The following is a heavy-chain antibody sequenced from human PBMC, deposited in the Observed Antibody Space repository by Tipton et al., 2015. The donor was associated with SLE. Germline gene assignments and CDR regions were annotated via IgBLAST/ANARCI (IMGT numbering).Heavy chain of an antibody. CDR3: ARAVDGAYYYDSSGQGWFDP. Sequence: TLSLTCAVSGGSLNSSTDYWSWIRQPAGKGLEWIGRIYTSGSTNYNPSLKSRVTISVDTAKNQLSLKLSSVTAADTAVYYCARAVDGAYYYDSSGQGWFDPWGQGTLVTVSS. J-gene: IGHJ5*02. D-gene: IGHD3-22*01. V-gene: IGHV4-61*02. CDR2: IYTSGST. CDR1: GGSLNSSTDY.